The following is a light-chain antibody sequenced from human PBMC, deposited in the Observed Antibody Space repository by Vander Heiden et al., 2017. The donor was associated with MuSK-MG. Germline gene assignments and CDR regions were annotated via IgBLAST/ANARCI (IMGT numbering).Light chain of an antibody. J-gene: IGLJ3*02. Sequence: QSALTQPPSVAGSPGQSITLSCPGTSSDVGRHHYFPLHLQPPAKAPKVIIYDVSKRPSEVSNRFSGSKSGNTASLTISGLQTDDEANYYGSSYTTNNTWVFGGGTKLTVL. CDR2: DVS. V-gene: IGLV2-14*01. CDR3: SSYTTNNTWV. CDR1: SSDVGRHHY.